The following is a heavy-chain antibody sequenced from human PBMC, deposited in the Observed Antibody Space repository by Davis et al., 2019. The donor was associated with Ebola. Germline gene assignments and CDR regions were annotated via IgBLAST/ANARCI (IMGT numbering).Heavy chain of an antibody. V-gene: IGHV3-33*01. CDR3: TRPLRYYYDSSGYYPLDAFDI. CDR2: IWYDGSNK. Sequence: GESLKISCAASGFTFSSYGMHWVRQAPGKGLEWVAVIWYDGSNKYYADSVKGRFTISRDDSKNTAYLQMNSLKTEDTAVYYCTRPLRYYYDSSGYYPLDAFDIWGQGTMVTVSS. J-gene: IGHJ3*02. D-gene: IGHD3-22*01. CDR1: GFTFSSYG.